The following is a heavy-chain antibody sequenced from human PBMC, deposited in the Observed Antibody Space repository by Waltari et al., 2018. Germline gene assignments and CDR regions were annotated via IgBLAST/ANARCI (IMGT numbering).Heavy chain of an antibody. CDR2: IYYSGST. V-gene: IGHV4-39*01. CDR3: ATKRESSASGFDY. CDR1: GGPISSSSYS. Sequence: QLQLQESGPGLVTPSETLSFTCTVSGGPISSSSYSWGWIRQPPGKGLEWIGSIYYSGSTYYNPSLKIRVTISVDTSKNQFSLKLSSVTAADTAVYYCATKRESSASGFDYWGQGTLVTIAS. D-gene: IGHD6-19*01. J-gene: IGHJ4*02.